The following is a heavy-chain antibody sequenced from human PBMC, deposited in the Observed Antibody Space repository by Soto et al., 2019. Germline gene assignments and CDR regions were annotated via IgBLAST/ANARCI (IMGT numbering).Heavy chain of an antibody. CDR2: IYYSGST. CDR3: ARGRSSTSPYPIGY. Sequence: QVQLQESGPGLVKPSQTLSLTCTVSGGSISSGGYYWSWIRQHPGKGLEWIGYIYYSGSTYYNPSIKSRVTIXVXTPXNQCSLKLSSVTAADTAVYYCARGRSSTSPYPIGYWGQGTLVTVSS. J-gene: IGHJ1*01. V-gene: IGHV4-31*03. D-gene: IGHD2-2*01. CDR1: GGSISSGGYY.